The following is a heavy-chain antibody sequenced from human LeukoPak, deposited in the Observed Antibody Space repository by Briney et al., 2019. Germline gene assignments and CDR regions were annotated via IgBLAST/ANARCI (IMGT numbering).Heavy chain of an antibody. D-gene: IGHD5-18*01. CDR2: ISGSGGST. V-gene: IGHV3-23*01. Sequence: GESLRLSCAASGFTFSSYGMSWVRQAPGKGLEWVSAISGSGGSTYYADSVKGRFTISRDNSKSTLYLQMNSLRAEDTAVYYCVKDRDGYSYVIKTYFDSWGQGTLLTVSS. CDR1: GFTFSSYG. J-gene: IGHJ4*02. CDR3: VKDRDGYSYVIKTYFDS.